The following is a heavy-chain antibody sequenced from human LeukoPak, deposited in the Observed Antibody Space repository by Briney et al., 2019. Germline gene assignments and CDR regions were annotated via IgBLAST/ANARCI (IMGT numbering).Heavy chain of an antibody. J-gene: IGHJ1*01. V-gene: IGHV3-7*03. CDR3: AIDQAWIQLWF. CDR2: IKQDGSEK. Sequence: PGGSLRLSCVAPGLTLSNYWMSWVRQAPGKGLEWVATIKQDGSEKYYVDSVKGRFTISRDNAKRSLYLQMNSLRAEDTAIYYCAIDQAWIQLWFWGQGTLVSVSS. CDR1: GLTLSNYW. D-gene: IGHD5-18*01.